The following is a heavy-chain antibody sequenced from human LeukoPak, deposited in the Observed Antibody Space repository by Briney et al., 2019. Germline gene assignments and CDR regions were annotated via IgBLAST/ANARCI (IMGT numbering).Heavy chain of an antibody. CDR1: GGSISSGGYY. J-gene: IGHJ4*02. D-gene: IGHD6-6*01. V-gene: IGHV4-31*03. CDR2: IYYGGST. CDR3: ARVDSSSSGALDY. Sequence: SETLSLTCTVSGGSISSGGYYWSWIRQHPGKGLEWIGYIYYGGSTYYNPSLKSRVTISVDTSKNQFSLKLSSVTAADTAVYYCARVDSSSSGALDYWGQGTLVTVSS.